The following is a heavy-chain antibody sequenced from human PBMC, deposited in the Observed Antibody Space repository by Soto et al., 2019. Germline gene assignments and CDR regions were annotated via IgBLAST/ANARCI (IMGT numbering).Heavy chain of an antibody. D-gene: IGHD5-12*01. CDR2: SIPIFGTA. CDR1: GGTCNNYP. V-gene: IGHV1-69*13. J-gene: IGHJ6*02. CDR3: ARGRGYSGDDHYYYFDMDV. Sequence: SVKVSCKASGGTCNNYPITCVLQSPLEGLEWMGGSIPIFGTANYAQKFQGRVTISVDESTSTAYMELSSLRSEDTAVYYCARGRGYSGDDHYYYFDMDVWGQGTTVTVSS.